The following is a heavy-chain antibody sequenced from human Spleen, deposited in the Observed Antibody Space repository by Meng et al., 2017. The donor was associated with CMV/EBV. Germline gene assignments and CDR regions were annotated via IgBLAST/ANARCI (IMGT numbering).Heavy chain of an antibody. V-gene: IGHV4-34*01. Sequence: FRGYYGSGIREHQGEGMEWIGEIKNSEDTNYNPSLKSRVTISVDTSKNQFSLKLNSPTAADTAVYYCARLPLGQYCSGDSCSTDYWGQGTLVTVSS. CDR1: FRGYY. D-gene: IGHD2-15*01. CDR3: ARLPLGQYCSGDSCSTDY. CDR2: IKNSEDT. J-gene: IGHJ4*02.